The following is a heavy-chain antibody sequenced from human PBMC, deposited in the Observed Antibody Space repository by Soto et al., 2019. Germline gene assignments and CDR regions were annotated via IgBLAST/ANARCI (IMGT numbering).Heavy chain of an antibody. D-gene: IGHD2-8*02. Sequence: PSETLSLTCSVSGGSVTSASYYWSWIRQSPWKGLECIGYVFQGANTNYNPSLKGRVTISVDTSRNQFSLDLTSVTAADTAVYYCATALGPTTGIDYWGQGXLVTVYS. CDR3: ATALGPTTGIDY. CDR1: GGSVTSASYY. CDR2: VFQGANT. V-gene: IGHV4-61*01. J-gene: IGHJ4*02.